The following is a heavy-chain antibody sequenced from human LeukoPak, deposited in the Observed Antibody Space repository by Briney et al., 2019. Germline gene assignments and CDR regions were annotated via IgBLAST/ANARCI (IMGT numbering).Heavy chain of an antibody. CDR1: GFTFSSYG. J-gene: IGHJ4*02. V-gene: IGHV3-30*18. CDR2: ISYDGSNK. D-gene: IGHD3-3*01. CDR3: AKEDDLEWLVY. Sequence: HPGGSLRLSCAASGFTFSSYGMHWVRQAPGKGLEWVAVISYDGSNKYYADSVKGRFTISRDNSKNTLYLQMNSLRAEDTAVYYCAKEDDLEWLVYWGQGTLVTVYS.